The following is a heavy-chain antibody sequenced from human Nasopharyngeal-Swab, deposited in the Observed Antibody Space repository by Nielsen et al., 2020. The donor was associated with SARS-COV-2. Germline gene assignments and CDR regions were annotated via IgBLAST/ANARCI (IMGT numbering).Heavy chain of an antibody. CDR3: ARDAPAHYGAFY. V-gene: IGHV3-64*02. CDR2: VSGDGVTT. Sequence: WIRQPPGKGLEYLSAVSGDGVTTHYADSLKGRFTISRDSSKNTLYLQMDSLRGEDTAVYYCARDAPAHYGAFYWGRGTLVTVSS. D-gene: IGHD4-17*01. J-gene: IGHJ4*02.